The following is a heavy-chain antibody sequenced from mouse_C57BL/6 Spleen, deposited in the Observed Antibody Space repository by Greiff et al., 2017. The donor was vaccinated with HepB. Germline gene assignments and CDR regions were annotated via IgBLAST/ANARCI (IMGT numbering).Heavy chain of an antibody. Sequence: QVQLQQSGAELVKPGASVKISCKASGYSFSSYWMNWVKQRPGKGLEWIGQIYPGDGDTNYNGKFKGKATLTADKSSSTAYMQLSSLTSEDSAVYFCARDGYDEELTYFDYWGQGTTLTVSS. CDR3: ARDGYDEELTYFDY. V-gene: IGHV1-80*01. CDR1: GYSFSSYW. CDR2: IYPGDGDT. J-gene: IGHJ2*01. D-gene: IGHD2-2*01.